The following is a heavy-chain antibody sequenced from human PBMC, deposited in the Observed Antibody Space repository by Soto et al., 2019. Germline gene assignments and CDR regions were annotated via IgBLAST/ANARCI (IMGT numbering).Heavy chain of an antibody. CDR2: IYYSGST. J-gene: IGHJ4*02. CDR3: AKGYYYDSSGYLDY. CDR1: GGSISSSSYY. Sequence: SETLSLTCTVSGGSISSSSYYWGWIRQPPGKGLEWIGSIYYSGSTYYNLSLKSRVTISVDTSKNSLYLQMNSLRAEDTAVYYCAKGYYYDSSGYLDYWGQGTLVTVSS. D-gene: IGHD3-22*01. V-gene: IGHV4-39*07.